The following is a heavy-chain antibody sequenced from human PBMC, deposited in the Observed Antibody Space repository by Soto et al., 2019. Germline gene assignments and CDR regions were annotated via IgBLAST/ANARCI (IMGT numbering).Heavy chain of an antibody. CDR2: ISGSTGKT. V-gene: IGHV3-23*01. Sequence: GGSLRLSCAASGFTFTTYAMSWVRQAPGKGLEWVSVISGSTGKTYYADSVKGRFTISRDNSKNTLSLQMNSLRGEDTAVYFCAKNRGSGSPYYYNMEVWGQGTMVTVSS. CDR1: GFTFTTYA. CDR3: AKNRGSGSPYYYNMEV. J-gene: IGHJ6*02. D-gene: IGHD3-10*01.